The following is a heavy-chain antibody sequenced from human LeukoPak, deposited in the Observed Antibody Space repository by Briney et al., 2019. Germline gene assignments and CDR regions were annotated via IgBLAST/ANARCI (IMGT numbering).Heavy chain of an antibody. CDR1: GFTFSSYG. J-gene: IGHJ5*02. CDR2: IRYDGSNK. Sequence: GGSLRLSCAASGFTFSSYGMHWVRQAPGKGLEWVAFIRYDGSNKYYADSVKGRFTISRDNSKNTLYLQMNSLRAEDTAVYYCAKDAGSYYDSSSYYFWFDPWGQGTLVTVSS. D-gene: IGHD3-22*01. CDR3: AKDAGSYYDSSSYYFWFDP. V-gene: IGHV3-30*02.